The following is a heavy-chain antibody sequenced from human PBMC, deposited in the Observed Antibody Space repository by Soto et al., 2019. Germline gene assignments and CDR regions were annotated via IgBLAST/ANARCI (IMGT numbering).Heavy chain of an antibody. CDR1: GFTFSSYA. CDR3: AKDNLLAVAGQNWFDP. J-gene: IGHJ5*02. V-gene: IGHV3-23*01. Sequence: GGSLRLSCAASGFTFSSYAMSWVRQAPGKGLEWVSAISGSGGSTYYADSVKGRFTISRDNSKNTLYLQMNSLRAEDTAVYYCAKDNLLAVAGQNWFDPWGQGTLVTVSS. CDR2: ISGSGGST. D-gene: IGHD6-19*01.